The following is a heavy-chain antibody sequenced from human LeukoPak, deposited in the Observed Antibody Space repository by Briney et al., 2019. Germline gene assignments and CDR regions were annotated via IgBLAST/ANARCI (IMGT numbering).Heavy chain of an antibody. CDR2: ISGSGGST. CDR1: GFIFSSYA. V-gene: IGHV3-23*01. D-gene: IGHD1-7*01. J-gene: IGHJ4*02. Sequence: GGSLRLSCAASGFIFSSYAMSWVRQAPGKGLGWVSVISGSGGSTFYADSVKGRFTISRDNSKNTLYLQMNSLRAEDTAVYYCAKEGNRAGTFEWGQGTLVTVSS. CDR3: AKEGNRAGTFE.